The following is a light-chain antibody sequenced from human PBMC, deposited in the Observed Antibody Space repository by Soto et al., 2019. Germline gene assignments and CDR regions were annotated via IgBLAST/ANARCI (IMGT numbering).Light chain of an antibody. Sequence: EIVVTRSPATLSVSPGERVTLSCRASETVATYITWYQQKPGQAPRLLIYDASTRATDVPARFSGRGSGTEFTLTITSLQSEDFAIYYCQHYHRWPPFSFGPGTKVEIK. J-gene: IGKJ2*01. V-gene: IGKV3-15*01. CDR1: ETVATY. CDR3: QHYHRWPPFS. CDR2: DAS.